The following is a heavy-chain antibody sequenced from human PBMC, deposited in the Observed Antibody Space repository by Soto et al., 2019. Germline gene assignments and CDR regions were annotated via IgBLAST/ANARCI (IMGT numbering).Heavy chain of an antibody. J-gene: IGHJ4*01. Sequence: PGESLKISCQASGYSFTTYWISWVRQMPGKGLECMGRIDPTDSYTDYGPSFEGHVTMSVDRSINTAYLEWSSLKASDRAMYYCARLKIDKDSSGYHIFDYWGIGTLVTVSS. V-gene: IGHV5-10-1*01. CDR3: ARLKIDKDSSGYHIFDY. CDR2: IDPTDSYT. CDR1: GYSFTTYW. D-gene: IGHD3-22*01.